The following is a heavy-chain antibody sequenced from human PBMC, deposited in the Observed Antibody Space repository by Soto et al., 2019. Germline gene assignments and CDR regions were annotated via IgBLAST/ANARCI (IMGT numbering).Heavy chain of an antibody. CDR2: ISGSGFTP. D-gene: IGHD3-16*01. Sequence: GGSLRLSCAASGFTFNAYAMSWVRQAPGKGLEWVSGISGSGFTPYYADSVKGRFTISRDNSKNTVYLQMNSLRAEDTAVYYCAKNWGGIPRGHFDFWGLGTLVTVSS. CDR1: GFTFNAYA. CDR3: AKNWGGIPRGHFDF. V-gene: IGHV3-23*01. J-gene: IGHJ4*02.